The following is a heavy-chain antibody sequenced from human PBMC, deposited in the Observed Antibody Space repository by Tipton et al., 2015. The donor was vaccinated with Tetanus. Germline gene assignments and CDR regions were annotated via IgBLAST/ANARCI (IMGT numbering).Heavy chain of an antibody. Sequence: GSLRLSCAASGFTFNNYWMSWLRQAPGKGLEWVAHIKEDESEGYYVDSVKGRFTISRDNAEHSLYLQMNSLRAEDTAVYYCARVLTVGATFDYWGQGTLVTVSS. V-gene: IGHV3-7*01. CDR2: IKEDESEG. CDR1: GFTFNNYW. CDR3: ARVLTVGATFDY. D-gene: IGHD1-26*01. J-gene: IGHJ4*02.